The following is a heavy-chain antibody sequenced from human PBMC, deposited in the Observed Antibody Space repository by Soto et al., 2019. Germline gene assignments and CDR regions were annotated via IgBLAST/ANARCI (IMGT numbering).Heavy chain of an antibody. V-gene: IGHV3-30-3*01. D-gene: IGHD3-22*01. Sequence: LRLSCAASGFTFSSYAMHWVRQAPGKGLEWVAVISYDGSNKYYADSVKGRFTISRDNSKNTLYLQMNSLRAEDTAVYYCARGPVVVENLYFDYWGQGTLVTVSS. CDR1: GFTFSSYA. CDR3: ARGPVVVENLYFDY. J-gene: IGHJ4*02. CDR2: ISYDGSNK.